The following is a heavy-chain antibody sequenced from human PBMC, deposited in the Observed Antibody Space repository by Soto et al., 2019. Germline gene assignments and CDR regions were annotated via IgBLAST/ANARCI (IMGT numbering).Heavy chain of an antibody. D-gene: IGHD3-3*01. Sequence: PGGSLRLSCAAYGFTFSAYGMHWVRQAPGKGLEWLAVISYEGSRKFYADSVKGRFTISRDDSENSVYLQMNSLRPEDTSIYYCAKDWTPRQVPQYFFDFWGQGTLVTVSS. CDR1: GFTFSAYG. CDR3: AKDWTPRQVPQYFFDF. J-gene: IGHJ4*01. CDR2: ISYEGSRK. V-gene: IGHV3-30*18.